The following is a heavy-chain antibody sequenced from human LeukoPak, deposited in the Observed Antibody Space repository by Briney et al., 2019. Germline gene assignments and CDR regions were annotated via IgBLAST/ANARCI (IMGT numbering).Heavy chain of an antibody. V-gene: IGHV3-23*01. J-gene: IGHJ6*02. D-gene: IGHD6-19*01. Sequence: GGSLTLSCAASGFTFSSYAMSWVRQAPGKGLEWVSAISGSGGSTYYADSVKGRFTIYRDNTKNTLYLQMNSLRLEDTAVYYCAKDLSYSSGWGDYYYYGMDVWGQGTTVTVSS. CDR1: GFTFSSYA. CDR3: AKDLSYSSGWGDYYYYGMDV. CDR2: ISGSGGST.